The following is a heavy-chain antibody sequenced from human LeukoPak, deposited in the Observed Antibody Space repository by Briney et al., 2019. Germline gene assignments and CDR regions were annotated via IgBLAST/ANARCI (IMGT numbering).Heavy chain of an antibody. Sequence: PSQTLSLTCAVSGVSISSGGYSWSWIRQPPGKGLEWIGYIYHSGSTYYNPSLKSRVTISVDRSKNQFSLKLSSVTAADTAVYYCARDRGGSYPVFDYWGQGTLVTVSS. CDR3: ARDRGGSYPVFDY. V-gene: IGHV4-30-2*01. D-gene: IGHD1-26*01. CDR1: GVSISSGGYS. CDR2: IYHSGST. J-gene: IGHJ4*02.